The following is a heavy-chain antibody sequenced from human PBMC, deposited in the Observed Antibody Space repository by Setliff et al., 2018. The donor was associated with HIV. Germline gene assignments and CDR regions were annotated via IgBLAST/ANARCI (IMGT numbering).Heavy chain of an antibody. V-gene: IGHV1-69*05. D-gene: IGHD3-22*01. J-gene: IGHJ4*02. Sequence: ASVKVSCKASGGTFSSYAISWVRQAPGQGLEWMGGIIPISGTVNYAQKFWGRVTITTHESTSTAYMELSSLRSEDTAVYYCARDFLAEYYYDSSASDYWGQGTLVTVSS. CDR3: ARDFLAEYYYDSSASDY. CDR1: GGTFSSYA. CDR2: IIPISGTV.